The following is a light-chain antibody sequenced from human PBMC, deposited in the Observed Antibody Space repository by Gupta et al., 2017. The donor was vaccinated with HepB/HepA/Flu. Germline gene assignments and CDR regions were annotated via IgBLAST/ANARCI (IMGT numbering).Light chain of an antibody. CDR1: QSISSW. V-gene: IGKV1-5*03. Sequence: DIQMTQSPSTLSASVGDRVTITCRASQSISSWLAWYQQKPGKAPKLLIYKASSLESGVPSRFSGSGSGTEFTLTISRLQPDDFATYYCQQYTIFWTFGQGTKVEIK. CDR2: KAS. J-gene: IGKJ1*01. CDR3: QQYTIFWT.